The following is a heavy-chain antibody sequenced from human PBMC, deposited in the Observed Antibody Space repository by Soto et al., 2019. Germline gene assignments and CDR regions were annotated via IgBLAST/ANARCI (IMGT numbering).Heavy chain of an antibody. V-gene: IGHV3-30-3*01. J-gene: IGHJ6*02. CDR2: ISYDGSNK. CDR1: GFTFSSYA. CDR3: ARDLVLRFLXXTXXXYYGMDV. Sequence: QVQLVESGGGVVQPGRSLRLSCAASGFTFSSYAMHWVRQAPGKGLEWVAVISYDGSNKYYADSVKGRFTISRDNSKNTLYLQMNSLRAEDTAVYYCARDLVLRFLXXTXXXYYGMDVWGQGTTVTVSS. D-gene: IGHD3-3*01.